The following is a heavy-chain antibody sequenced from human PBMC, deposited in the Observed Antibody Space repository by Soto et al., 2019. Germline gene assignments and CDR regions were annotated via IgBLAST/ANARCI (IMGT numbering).Heavy chain of an antibody. CDR3: ARASMVRGVIPNYGMDV. Sequence: QVQLVESGGGVVQPGRSLRLSCAASGFTFSSYGMHWVRQAPGKGLEWVAVIWYDGSNKYYADSVKGRFTISRDNSKNTLYLQMNSRRAEDTAVYYCARASMVRGVIPNYGMDVWGQGTTVTVSS. CDR2: IWYDGSNK. CDR1: GFTFSSYG. J-gene: IGHJ6*02. V-gene: IGHV3-33*01. D-gene: IGHD3-10*01.